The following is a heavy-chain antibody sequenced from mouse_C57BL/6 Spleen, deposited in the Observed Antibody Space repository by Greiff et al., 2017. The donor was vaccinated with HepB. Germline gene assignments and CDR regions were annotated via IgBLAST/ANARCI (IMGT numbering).Heavy chain of an antibody. V-gene: IGHV1S81*02. CDR3: ARIKKIVATYFDY. Sequence: VQLQQSGAELVKAGASVKMSCKASGYTFTSYWMHWVKQRLGQGLEWFAETNPTNGRTYYNRKFSSKPTLTVDKSSSTAYMLLSGRTFEDSAVYYCARIKKIVATYFDYWGQGTTLTVSS. J-gene: IGHJ2*01. D-gene: IGHD1-1*01. CDR1: GYTFTSYW. CDR2: TNPTNGRT.